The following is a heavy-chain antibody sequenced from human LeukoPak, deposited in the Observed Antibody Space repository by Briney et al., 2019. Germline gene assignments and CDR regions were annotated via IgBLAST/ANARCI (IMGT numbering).Heavy chain of an antibody. CDR1: GGSFSGYY. V-gene: IGHV4-34*01. CDR2: IYHSGSA. Sequence: PSETLSLTCAVYGGSFSGYYWSWIRQPPGKGLEWIGYIYHSGSAYYNPSLKSRVTISVDRSKNQFSLKLSSVTAADTAVYYCARLTYCSSTSCLYGMDVWGQGTTVTVSS. J-gene: IGHJ6*02. CDR3: ARLTYCSSTSCLYGMDV. D-gene: IGHD2-2*01.